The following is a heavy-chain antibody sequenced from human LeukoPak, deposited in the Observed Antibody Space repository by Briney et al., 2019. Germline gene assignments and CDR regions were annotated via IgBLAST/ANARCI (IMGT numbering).Heavy chain of an antibody. CDR3: ARDCSSSSCLDY. J-gene: IGHJ4*02. CDR2: IDPNSGGI. D-gene: IGHD2-15*01. V-gene: IGHV1-2*06. CDR1: GYTFTSYD. Sequence: ASVKVSCKASGYTFTSYDINWVRQAPGQGLEWMGRIDPNSGGINYAQKFQDRVTMTRDTSISTVYMELSNLRSDDTAIYYCARDCSSSSCLDYWGQGTLVTVSS.